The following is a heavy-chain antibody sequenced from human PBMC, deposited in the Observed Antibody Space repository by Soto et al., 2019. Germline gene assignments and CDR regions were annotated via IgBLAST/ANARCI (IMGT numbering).Heavy chain of an antibody. Sequence: GGSLRLSCTASGFNFSSYAMTWVRQAPGKGLEWVSVISGSGGSTYFADSVKGRFTISRDNSKNTLYLQMNSLRAEDTAVYYCARGLDVAARSYYYGMDVWGQGTTVTVSS. CDR1: GFNFSSYA. J-gene: IGHJ6*02. CDR2: ISGSGGST. V-gene: IGHV3-23*01. CDR3: ARGLDVAARSYYYGMDV. D-gene: IGHD6-6*01.